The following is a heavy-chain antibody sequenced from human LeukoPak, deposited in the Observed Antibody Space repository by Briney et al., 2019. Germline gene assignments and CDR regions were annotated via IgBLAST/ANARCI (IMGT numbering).Heavy chain of an antibody. V-gene: IGHV1-46*01. CDR2: ISPSGGST. CDR1: GYTFTGYW. Sequence: ASVKVSCKAFGYTFTGYWMHWVRQAPGQGPEWMGVISPSGGSTIYAQKFKGRVTLTRDMSTSTDYLELSSLRSEDTAVYYCARLRGAYGSGTAYYFDYWGQGTQVTVSS. D-gene: IGHD3-10*01. CDR3: ARLRGAYGSGTAYYFDY. J-gene: IGHJ4*02.